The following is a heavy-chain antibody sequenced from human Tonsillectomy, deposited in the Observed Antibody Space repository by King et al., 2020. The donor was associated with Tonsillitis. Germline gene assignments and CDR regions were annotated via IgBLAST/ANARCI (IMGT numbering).Heavy chain of an antibody. CDR2: IYPGDSDT. Sequence: DVQLVQSGAEVKKPGESLKISCKGSGYTFTSYWIAWVRQMPGKGLEWMGIIYPGDSDTRYSPSFQGQVTISADKSISTAYLQWSSLKASDTAMYYCARNPPYDSSDYADAFDIWGQGTMVTVSS. CDR3: ARNPPYDSSDYADAFDI. V-gene: IGHV5-51*03. CDR1: GYTFTSYW. D-gene: IGHD3-22*01. J-gene: IGHJ3*02.